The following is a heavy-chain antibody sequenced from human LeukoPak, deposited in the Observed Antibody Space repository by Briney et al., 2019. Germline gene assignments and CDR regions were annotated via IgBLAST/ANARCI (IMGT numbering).Heavy chain of an antibody. Sequence: GGSLRLSCAASGFTFSSYEMNWVRQAPGKGLEWVAFIRYDGSNKYYADSVKGRFTISRDNSKNTLYLQMNSLRLEDTAVYYCAKATTGIDYWGQGTLVTVSS. CDR3: AKATTGIDY. CDR1: GFTFSSYE. J-gene: IGHJ4*02. D-gene: IGHD1-1*01. V-gene: IGHV3-30*02. CDR2: IRYDGSNK.